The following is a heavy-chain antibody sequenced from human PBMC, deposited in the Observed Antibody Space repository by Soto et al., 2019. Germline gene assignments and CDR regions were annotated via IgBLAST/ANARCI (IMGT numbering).Heavy chain of an antibody. D-gene: IGHD2-8*01. Sequence: ASVKVSCKVSGYTFTSYDINWVRQATGQGLEWMGWMNPNSGNTGYAQKFQGRVTMTTDTSTTTAYMELRSLRSDDTALYYRALLSYCTTVTCFYLDYWGQGTPVTVSS. J-gene: IGHJ4*02. V-gene: IGHV1-8*01. CDR1: GYTFTSYD. CDR3: ALLSYCTTVTCFYLDY. CDR2: MNPNSGNT.